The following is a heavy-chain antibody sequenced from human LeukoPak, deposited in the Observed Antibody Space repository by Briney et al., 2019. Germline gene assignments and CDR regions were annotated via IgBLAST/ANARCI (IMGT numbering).Heavy chain of an antibody. D-gene: IGHD1-14*01. J-gene: IGHJ4*02. CDR3: TRDRSRAEDD. CDR1: GFTFSGHW. CDR2: INQGGSDK. Sequence: GGSLRLSCAASGFTFSGHWMSWVRQAPGKGLEWVANINQGGSDKYYVDSVKGRFTISRDNANNLLYLQMNSLRGEYTAVYYCTRDRSRAEDDWGQGTLVTVSS. V-gene: IGHV3-7*01.